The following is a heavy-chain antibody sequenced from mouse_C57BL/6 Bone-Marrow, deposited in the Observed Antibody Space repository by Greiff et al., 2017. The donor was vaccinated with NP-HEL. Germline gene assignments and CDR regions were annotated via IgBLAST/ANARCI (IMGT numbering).Heavy chain of an antibody. D-gene: IGHD1-1*01. Sequence: VKLMESGPELVKPGASVKISCKASGYAFSSSWMNWVKQRPGKGLEWIGRLYPGDGDTNYNGKFKGKATLTADKSSSTAYMQLSSLTSEDSAVYFCARKNNYYGSSFDYWGQGTTLTVSS. CDR1: GYAFSSSW. V-gene: IGHV1-82*01. CDR2: LYPGDGDT. CDR3: ARKNNYYGSSFDY. J-gene: IGHJ2*01.